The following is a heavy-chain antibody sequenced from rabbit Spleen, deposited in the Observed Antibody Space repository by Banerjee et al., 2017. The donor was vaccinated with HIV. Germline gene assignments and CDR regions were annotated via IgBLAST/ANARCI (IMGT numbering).Heavy chain of an antibody. CDR2: TNPSSVK. D-gene: IGHD2-1*01. V-gene: IGHV1S45*01. CDR1: GFDFSSNV. CDR3: ARGVDNVGDGLDL. J-gene: IGHJ4*01. Sequence: QVQLEESGGDLVKPEGSLTLTCKASGFDFSSNVMCWVRQAPGKGLEWIACTNPSSVKCCATWAKGRFTISKTSSSTVSLQMASLSVADTATYFCARGVDNVGDGLDLWGPGTLVTVS.